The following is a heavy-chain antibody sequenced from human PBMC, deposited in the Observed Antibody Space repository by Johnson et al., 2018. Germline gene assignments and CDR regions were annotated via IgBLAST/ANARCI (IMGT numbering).Heavy chain of an antibody. CDR1: GLTFDEFA. Sequence: QLVESGGGLVQPGGSLRLSCVASGLTFDEFAMHWVRQVPGKGLAWVSSISCNSNKKDFADSVKGRFSVSRDNAKNTLYLQMNSLRADDTAVYFCAREADGFDIGGQGTMVTVSS. J-gene: IGHJ3*02. V-gene: IGHV3-9*01. CDR2: ISCNSNKK. CDR3: AREADGFDI.